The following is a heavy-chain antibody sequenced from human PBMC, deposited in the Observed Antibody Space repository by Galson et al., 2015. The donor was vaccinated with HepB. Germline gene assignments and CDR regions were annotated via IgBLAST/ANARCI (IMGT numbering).Heavy chain of an antibody. V-gene: IGHV1-69*04. CDR2: IIPILGIE. CDR3: AREDGFTYGYQYYFDS. D-gene: IGHD5-18*01. CDR1: AGTFSSYS. Sequence: SVKVSCKAPAGTFSSYSVNWVRQAPGQGLEWMGRIIPILGIETYAQKFQGRVTITAGKSTNTAFMELSRLTSEDTAVYYCAREDGFTYGYQYYFDSWGQGTQVTVSS. J-gene: IGHJ4*02.